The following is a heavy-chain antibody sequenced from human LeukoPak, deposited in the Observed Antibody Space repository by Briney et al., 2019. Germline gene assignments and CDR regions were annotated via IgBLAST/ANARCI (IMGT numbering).Heavy chain of an antibody. CDR2: ISSNVGST. CDR3: ARGALGYCSSTSCFATQFGA. V-gene: IGHV3-64*01. J-gene: IGHJ5*02. CDR1: GFTFSGYA. D-gene: IGHD2-2*01. Sequence: GGSLRLACAASGFTFSGYAMHWVRQAPGKGLEYVSAISSNVGSTYYANSVKGRFTISRDNFKNTMYLQMGSLRAEDMAVYYCARGALGYCSSTSCFATQFGAWGQGTLVTVSS.